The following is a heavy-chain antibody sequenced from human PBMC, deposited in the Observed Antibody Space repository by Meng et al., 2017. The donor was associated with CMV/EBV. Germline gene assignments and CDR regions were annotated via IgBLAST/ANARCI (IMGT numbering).Heavy chain of an antibody. CDR2: ISSSSSYI. Sequence: GGSLRLSCAASGFTFSSYSMNWVRQAPGKGLEWVSSISSSSSYIYYADSVKGRFTISRDNAKNSLYLQMNSLRAEDTAVYYCARVIAVAGLNPGRFDYWGQGTLVTVSS. CDR1: GFTFSSYS. CDR3: ARVIAVAGLNPGRFDY. D-gene: IGHD6-19*01. V-gene: IGHV3-21*01. J-gene: IGHJ4*02.